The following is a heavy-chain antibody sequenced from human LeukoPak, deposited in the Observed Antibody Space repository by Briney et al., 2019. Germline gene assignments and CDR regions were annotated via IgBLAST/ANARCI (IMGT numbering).Heavy chain of an antibody. J-gene: IGHJ6*02. CDR2: INPNSGGT. Sequence: GASVKVSCKASGYTFTGYYMHWVRQAPGQGLEWMGWINPNSGGTNYAQKFQGRVTMTRDTSISTAYMELSRLRSDDTAVYYCARGRWLQNYYGMDVWGQGTTVTVSS. CDR1: GYTFTGYY. D-gene: IGHD5-24*01. V-gene: IGHV1-2*02. CDR3: ARGRWLQNYYGMDV.